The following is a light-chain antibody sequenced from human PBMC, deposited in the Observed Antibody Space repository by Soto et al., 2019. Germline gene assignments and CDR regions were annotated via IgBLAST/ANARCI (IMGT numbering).Light chain of an antibody. V-gene: IGKV3-11*01. CDR3: QQRNRWPPIFT. CDR1: QSVTSY. J-gene: IGKJ3*01. CDR2: DAS. Sequence: EIVLTQSPATLSLSPGERATLSCRASQSVTSYLAWYQQKPGQAPRLLIYDASNRATGIPARFSGSGSATDFTLTISSLEPEDFAVYYCQQRNRWPPIFTFGPGTKVDFK.